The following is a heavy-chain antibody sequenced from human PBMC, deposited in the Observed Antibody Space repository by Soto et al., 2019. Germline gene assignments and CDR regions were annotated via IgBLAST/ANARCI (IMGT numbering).Heavy chain of an antibody. J-gene: IGHJ6*02. CDR3: ARPLGITTFGVASLRVPEQDYYYYGMDV. Sequence: QVQLVQSGAEVKKPGSSVKVSCKASGGTFSSYAISWVRQAPGQGLEWMGGIIPIFGTANYAQKFQGRVTITADESTSTAYMELSSLRSEDTAVYYCARPLGITTFGVASLRVPEQDYYYYGMDVWGQGTTVTVSS. V-gene: IGHV1-69*01. D-gene: IGHD3-3*01. CDR2: IIPIFGTA. CDR1: GGTFSSYA.